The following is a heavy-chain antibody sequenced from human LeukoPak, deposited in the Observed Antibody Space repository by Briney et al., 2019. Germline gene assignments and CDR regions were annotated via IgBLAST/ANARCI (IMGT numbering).Heavy chain of an antibody. D-gene: IGHD6-19*01. CDR2: IYYSGST. V-gene: IGHV4-59*01. J-gene: IGHJ3*02. CDR3: ARDSSSGRDDAFDI. Sequence: SETLSLTCTVSGGSISSYYWSWIRQPPGKGLEWIGYIYYSGSTNYNPSLKSRVTISVDTSKNQFSLKLSSVTAADTAVYYCARDSSSGRDDAFDIWGQGTLVTVSS. CDR1: GGSISSYY.